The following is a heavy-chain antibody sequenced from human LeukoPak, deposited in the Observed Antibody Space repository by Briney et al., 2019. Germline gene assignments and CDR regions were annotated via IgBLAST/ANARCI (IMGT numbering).Heavy chain of an antibody. D-gene: IGHD3-10*01. Sequence: PLETLSLTCSVSGGSVNSITYYWSWIRQPPGKGLEWIGFVYNSGSTNYNPSLKSRVTISVDTSNNQFSLKLSSVTAADTAMYYCAQSRGVLPYFNYWGQGTLVTVSS. CDR2: VYNSGST. J-gene: IGHJ4*02. CDR1: GGSVNSITYY. CDR3: AQSRGVLPYFNY. V-gene: IGHV4-61*01.